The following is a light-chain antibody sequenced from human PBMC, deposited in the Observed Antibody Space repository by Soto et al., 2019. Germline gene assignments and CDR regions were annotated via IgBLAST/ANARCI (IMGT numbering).Light chain of an antibody. V-gene: IGKV3-20*01. J-gene: IGKJ2*01. Sequence: DIVLTQPPDTLSLSPGERDTLSCRASQSVSGNYLDWYHQKPGQSPRLLIYGSSDRATGIPDRFSGSGYGTHFTLTISRVEPEDYAMYYCQQYGSSPPYTVVQETKMEL. CDR1: QSVSGNY. CDR2: GSS. CDR3: QQYGSSPPYT.